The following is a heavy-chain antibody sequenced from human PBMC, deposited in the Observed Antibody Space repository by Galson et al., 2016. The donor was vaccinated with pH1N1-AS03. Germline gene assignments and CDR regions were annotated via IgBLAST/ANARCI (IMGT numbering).Heavy chain of an antibody. J-gene: IGHJ4*02. CDR2: IYPGDSDT. D-gene: IGHD1-26*01. CDR1: GYKFTNYW. CDR3: ARRVSYTGSYPLDY. Sequence: QSGAEVKKPGESLKIPCKGSGYKFTNYWTGWVRQMPGQGLEWMGSIYPGDSDTRYSPSFQGQVTISADKSISTAYLQWSSLQASDTAMYYCARRVSYTGSYPLDYWGQGTLVTDSS. V-gene: IGHV5-51*01.